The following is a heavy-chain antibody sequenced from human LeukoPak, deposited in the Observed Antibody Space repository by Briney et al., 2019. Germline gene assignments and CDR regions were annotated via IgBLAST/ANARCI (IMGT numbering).Heavy chain of an antibody. CDR3: ARRSGYDRRAGTLDI. Sequence: GASVKVSCKAFVFTFTSFVFSRVRQAPGQGLEWVGWISGYNGDTSQVQKCQSRVTISTDTSTNTAYMDLRSLTSDDTAVYYCARRSGYDRRAGTLDIWGQGTMVTVSS. CDR1: VFTFTSFV. D-gene: IGHD5-12*01. V-gene: IGHV1-18*01. J-gene: IGHJ3*02. CDR2: ISGYNGDT.